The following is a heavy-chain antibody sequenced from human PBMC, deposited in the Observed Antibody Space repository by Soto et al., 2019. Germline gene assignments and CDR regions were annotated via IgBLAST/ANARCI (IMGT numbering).Heavy chain of an antibody. V-gene: IGHV4-59*01. CDR2: IYYSGGT. CDR1: GGSISSYY. D-gene: IGHD1-26*01. J-gene: IGHJ3*02. CDR3: ARDWPSGVTRPGAFDI. Sequence: PSETLSLTCTVSGGSISSYYWSWIRQPPGKGLEWIGYIYYSGGTNYNPSLKSRVTISVDTSKNQFSLKLSSVTAADTAVYYCARDWPSGVTRPGAFDIWGQGTMVTVSS.